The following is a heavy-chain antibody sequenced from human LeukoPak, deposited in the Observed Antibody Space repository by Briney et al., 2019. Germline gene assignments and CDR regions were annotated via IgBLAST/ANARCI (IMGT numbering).Heavy chain of an antibody. Sequence: GESLETSFKGSGYSFTTYWIGWVRQMPGKGLECMGIIYPGDSDTRYSPSFQGQVTISADKSINTAYLQWSSLKASDTAMYYCARRSGDAYWYFDLWGRGTMVTVSS. V-gene: IGHV5-51*01. J-gene: IGHJ2*01. CDR3: ARRSGDAYWYFDL. CDR1: GYSFTTYW. D-gene: IGHD7-27*01. CDR2: IYPGDSDT.